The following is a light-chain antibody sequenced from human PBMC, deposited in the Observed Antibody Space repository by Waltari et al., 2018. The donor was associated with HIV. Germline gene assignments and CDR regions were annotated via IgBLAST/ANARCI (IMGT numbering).Light chain of an antibody. CDR3: QQYNNWPYT. CDR1: QSVSSN. CDR2: GAS. Sequence: VSPGERATLSCRASQSVSSNLAWYQQKPGQAPRLLIYGASTRATGIPARFSGSGSGTEFTLTISSLQSEDFAVYYCQQYNNWPYTFGQGTKLEIK. J-gene: IGKJ2*01. V-gene: IGKV3-15*01.